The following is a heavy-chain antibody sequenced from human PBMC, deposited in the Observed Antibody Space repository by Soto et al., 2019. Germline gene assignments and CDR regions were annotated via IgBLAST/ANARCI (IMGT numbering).Heavy chain of an antibody. J-gene: IGHJ3*02. CDR1: GFSFSSYG. V-gene: IGHV3-30*18. D-gene: IGHD6-6*01. CDR3: AKDRRQLSALDM. Sequence: GGSLRLSCAASGFSFSSYGMHWVRQAPGRGLEWVTVISNDGNRKYYGESVKGRFSVSRDNDKDTLYLQMNGLRPEDTGVYYCAKDRRQLSALDMGGQGXTVTV. CDR2: ISNDGNRK.